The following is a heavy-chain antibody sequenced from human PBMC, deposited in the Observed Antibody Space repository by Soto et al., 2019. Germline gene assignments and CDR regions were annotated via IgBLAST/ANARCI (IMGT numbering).Heavy chain of an antibody. CDR2: ITGTGGNT. CDR1: GFTLSTYG. CDR3: ARIRGYWYGLDV. V-gene: IGHV3-23*01. J-gene: IGHJ6*02. Sequence: GGSLRLSCAGSGFTLSTYGMTWVRQAPGKGLEWVSAITGTGGNTYYVDSVKGRFTSSRDNSKNMLYLQMNSVRVEDTAVYYCARIRGYWYGLDVWGQGTTVTVSS.